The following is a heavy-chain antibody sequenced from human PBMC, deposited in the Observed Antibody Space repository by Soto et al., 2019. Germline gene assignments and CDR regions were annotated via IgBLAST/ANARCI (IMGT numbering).Heavy chain of an antibody. V-gene: IGHV3-23*01. J-gene: IGHJ4*02. CDR2: VSSGGGT. CDR3: AKRRGAGGHFDY. D-gene: IGHD2-15*01. CDR1: GFTFSTYA. Sequence: EVELLESGGGLVQPEGSLGLSCAASGFTFSTYAMGWVRQAPGTGLEWVSVVSSGGGTHYADSVKGRFTVSRDNSKNPLSLQMNSLRADDTAAYYCAKRRGAGGHFDYWGQGALVTVSS.